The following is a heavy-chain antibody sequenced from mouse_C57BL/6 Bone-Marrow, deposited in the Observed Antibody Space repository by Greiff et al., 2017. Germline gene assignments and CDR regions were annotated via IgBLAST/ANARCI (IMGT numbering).Heavy chain of an antibody. CDR3: ARGSDGYLYYYAMDY. CDR2: ISAGGSYT. CDR1: GFTFSSYA. D-gene: IGHD2-3*01. J-gene: IGHJ4*01. V-gene: IGHV5-4*03. Sequence: DVMLVESGGGLVKPGGSLKLSCAASGFTFSSYAMSWVRQTPEKRLEWVATISAGGSYTYYPGNVKGRFTISRDNAKNNLYLQMSHLKSEDTAMYYCARGSDGYLYYYAMDYWGQGTSVTVSS.